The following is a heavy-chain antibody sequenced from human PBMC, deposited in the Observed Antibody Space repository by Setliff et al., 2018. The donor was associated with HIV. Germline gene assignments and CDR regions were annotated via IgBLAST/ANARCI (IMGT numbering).Heavy chain of an antibody. CDR3: ARENYYVTEY. D-gene: IGHD3-10*02. CDR1: GFTFSDSA. Sequence: GGSLRLSCAASGFTFSDSAMSWVRQAPGKGLEWVSAISTSGADTYDAHSMKGRFTISRDNSKNTLYLQMNSLTAEDTAVYYCARENYYVTEYWGQGTLVTVSS. CDR2: ISTSGADT. V-gene: IGHV3-23*01. J-gene: IGHJ4*02.